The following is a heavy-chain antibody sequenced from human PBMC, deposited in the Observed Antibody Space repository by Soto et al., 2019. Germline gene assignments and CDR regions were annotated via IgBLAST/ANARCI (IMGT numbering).Heavy chain of an antibody. V-gene: IGHV4-34*01. CDR1: GGSFSCYY. J-gene: IGHJ6*02. CDR2: INHSGST. Sequence: PSETLSLTCAVYGGSFSCYYWSWIRQPPGKGLEGIGEINHSGSTNYNPSLKSRVTISVDTSKNQFSLKLSSVTAADTAVYYCARGVNSYSNYPLVPYGMDVWGQGTTVT. CDR3: ARGVNSYSNYPLVPYGMDV. D-gene: IGHD4-4*01.